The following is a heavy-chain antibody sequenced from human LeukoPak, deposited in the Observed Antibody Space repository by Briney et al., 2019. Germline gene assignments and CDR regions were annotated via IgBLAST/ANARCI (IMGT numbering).Heavy chain of an antibody. D-gene: IGHD3-10*01. V-gene: IGHV3-30*02. J-gene: IGHJ3*02. Sequence: GGSLRLSCAASGFTFSSYGMHWVRQAPGKGLEWVAFIRYDGSNKYYADSVKGRFTISRDNSKNTLYLQMNSLRAEDTAVYYCAKSITMVRGAMYAFDIWGQGTMVTVSS. CDR3: AKSITMVRGAMYAFDI. CDR2: IRYDGSNK. CDR1: GFTFSSYG.